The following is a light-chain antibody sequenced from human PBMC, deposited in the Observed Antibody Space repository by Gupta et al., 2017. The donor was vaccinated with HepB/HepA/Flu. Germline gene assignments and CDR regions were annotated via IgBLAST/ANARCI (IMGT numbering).Light chain of an antibody. CDR3: QQYNSYPLT. J-gene: IGKJ4*01. V-gene: IGKV1-16*01. Sequence: DIQMTQSPSTLSASVGDRVTITCRASHDISNYLAWFQQKPGTAPKSLIYAASSLQSGVPSRFSGSGSGTDFTLTISSLQPEDFATYYCQQYNSYPLTFGGGTTVEIK. CDR2: AAS. CDR1: HDISNY.